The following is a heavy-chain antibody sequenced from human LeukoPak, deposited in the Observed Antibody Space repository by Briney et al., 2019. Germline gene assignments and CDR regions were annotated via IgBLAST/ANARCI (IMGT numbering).Heavy chain of an antibody. CDR2: IYYSGST. CDR3: ARAGGTLDY. J-gene: IGHJ4*02. D-gene: IGHD2-15*01. CDR1: GGSISSSSYY. Sequence: SETLSLTCTVSGGSISSSSYYWGWIRQPPGKGLEWIGSIYYSGSTYYNPSLKSRVTISVDTSKNQFSLKLSSVTAADTAVYYCARAGGTLDYWGQGTLVTVSS. V-gene: IGHV4-39*07.